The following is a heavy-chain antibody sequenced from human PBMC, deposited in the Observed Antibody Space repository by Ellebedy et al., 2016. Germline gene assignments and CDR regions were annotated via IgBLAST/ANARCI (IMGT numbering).Heavy chain of an antibody. Sequence: GGSLRLSCAASGFTFSSYAMSWVRQAPGKGLEWVSAISGSGGSTYYADSVKGRFTISRDNSKNTLYLQMNSLRAEDTAVYYCAKDLSSQGIYDSSGYDWGQGTLVTVSS. V-gene: IGHV3-23*01. CDR3: AKDLSSQGIYDSSGYD. CDR1: GFTFSSYA. D-gene: IGHD3-22*01. J-gene: IGHJ4*02. CDR2: ISGSGGST.